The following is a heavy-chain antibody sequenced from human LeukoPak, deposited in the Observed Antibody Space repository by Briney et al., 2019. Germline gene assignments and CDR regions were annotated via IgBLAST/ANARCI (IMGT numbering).Heavy chain of an antibody. CDR3: AREGASKRKYSGSYPPGGY. V-gene: IGHV3-48*04. Sequence: GGSLRLSRAASGSTFSSYSMNWVRQAPGKGLEWVSYISSSSSTIYYADSVKGRFTISRDNAKNSLYLQMNSLRAEDTAVYYCAREGASKRKYSGSYPPGGYWGQGTLVTVSS. J-gene: IGHJ4*02. CDR2: ISSSSSTI. D-gene: IGHD1-26*01. CDR1: GSTFSSYS.